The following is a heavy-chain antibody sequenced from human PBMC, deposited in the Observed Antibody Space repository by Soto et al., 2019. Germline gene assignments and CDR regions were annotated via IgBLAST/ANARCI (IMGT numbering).Heavy chain of an antibody. J-gene: IGHJ6*02. CDR3: ARVRETLYYYDGMDV. CDR1: GFTFSSYA. D-gene: IGHD1-26*01. Sequence: QVQLVESGGGVVQPGRSLRLSCAASGFTFSSYAMHWVRQAPGKGLEWVAVISYDGSNKYYADSVKGRFTISRDNSKNTLYLHMNSLRAEDTAVYYCARVRETLYYYDGMDVWGQGTTVTVSS. V-gene: IGHV3-30-3*01. CDR2: ISYDGSNK.